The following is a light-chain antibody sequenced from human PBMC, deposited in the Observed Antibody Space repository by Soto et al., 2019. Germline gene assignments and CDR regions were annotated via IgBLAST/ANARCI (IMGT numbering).Light chain of an antibody. CDR1: QSVSSN. Sequence: TQSPTILSVSPGETATRSCRTSQSVSSNLAWYQQKPGQAPRLLIYGVYTRAPGIPARFSGSGSGTDFTLTISSLEPEDFAVYYWQQRSNWPPITFGQGTRLEI. J-gene: IGKJ5*01. CDR3: QQRSNWPPIT. V-gene: IGKV3-11*01. CDR2: GVY.